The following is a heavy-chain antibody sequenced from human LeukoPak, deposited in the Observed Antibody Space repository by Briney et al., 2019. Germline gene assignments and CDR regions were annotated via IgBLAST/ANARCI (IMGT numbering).Heavy chain of an antibody. CDR3: AKTGNYNWNGFDY. V-gene: IGHV3-30*18. CDR1: RFTFSNYG. CDR2: ISYYGSNK. J-gene: IGHJ4*01. Sequence: QSGGSLRLSCAASRFTFSNYGMHWVRQPPGKGLEWVAIISYYGSNKYYADSVKGRFTISRDNSKKTLYLQMNSLRVEDSAVYYCAKTGNYNWNGFDYWGQGTLVTVSS. D-gene: IGHD1-20*01.